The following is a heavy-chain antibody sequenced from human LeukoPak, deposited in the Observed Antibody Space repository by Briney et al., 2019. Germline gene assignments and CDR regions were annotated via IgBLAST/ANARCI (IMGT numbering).Heavy chain of an antibody. V-gene: IGHV4-38-2*02. CDR3: ANILSGYEIDY. CDR2: IYHSGST. J-gene: IGHJ4*02. D-gene: IGHD3-9*01. Sequence: SETLSLTCTVSGYSISSGYFWGWVRQPPGKGLEWIGNIYHSGSTYYNPSLKSRVTISVDTSKNQFSLRLSSVTAADTAVYYCANILSGYEIDYWGQGTLVTVSS. CDR1: GYSISSGYF.